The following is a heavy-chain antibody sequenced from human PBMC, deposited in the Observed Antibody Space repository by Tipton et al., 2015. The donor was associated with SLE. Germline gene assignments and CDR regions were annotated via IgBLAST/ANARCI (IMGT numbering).Heavy chain of an antibody. CDR3: AKDFTDCSSTSCSGAFDI. J-gene: IGHJ3*02. D-gene: IGHD2-2*01. CDR1: ESTFSSFS. Sequence: SLRLSCAASESTFSSFSMNWVRQAPGKGLEWVSSISRSSDYIFYADSVKGRFTISRDNSKNTLYLQMNSLRAEDTAVYYCAKDFTDCSSTSCSGAFDIWGQGTMVTVSS. V-gene: IGHV3-21*04. CDR2: ISRSSDYI.